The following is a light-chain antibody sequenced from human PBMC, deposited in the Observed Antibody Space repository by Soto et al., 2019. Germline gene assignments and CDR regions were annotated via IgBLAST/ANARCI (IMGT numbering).Light chain of an antibody. CDR2: WAS. J-gene: IGKJ4*01. CDR1: QSVLYSSNNKNY. V-gene: IGKV4-1*01. CDR3: QQYYSAPQVLT. Sequence: DIVMTQSPDSLAVSLGERATINCKSSQSVLYSSNNKNYLAWYRQKPGQPPKLLIYWASTRESGVPDRFSGSGSGTDFTLTISSLQAEDVAVYYCQQYYSAPQVLTFGGGTKVEIK.